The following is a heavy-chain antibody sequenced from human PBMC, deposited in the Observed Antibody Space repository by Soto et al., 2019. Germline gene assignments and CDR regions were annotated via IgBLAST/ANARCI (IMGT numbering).Heavy chain of an antibody. CDR2: ISGSGGST. CDR1: GFTFDDYA. J-gene: IGHJ4*02. V-gene: IGHV3-23*04. CDR3: ATAPLWFGEPFFDY. Sequence: EVQLVESGGGLVQPGRSLRLSCAASGFTFDDYAMHWVRQAPGKGLEWVSAISGSGGSTYYADSVKGRFTISRDNSKNTLYLQMNSLRAEDTAVYYCATAPLWFGEPFFDYWGQGTLVTVSS. D-gene: IGHD3-10*01.